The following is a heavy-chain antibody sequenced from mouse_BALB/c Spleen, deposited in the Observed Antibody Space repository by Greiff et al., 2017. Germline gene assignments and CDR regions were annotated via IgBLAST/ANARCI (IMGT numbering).Heavy chain of an antibody. Sequence: EVQLQQSGAELVKPGASVKLSCTASGFNIKDTYMHWVKQRPEQGLEWIGRIEPANGITKYDPKFQGKATITADTTSITAYLQLSSLTSEDTAVYYCATLSTMITTRGFDYWGQGTTLTVSS. J-gene: IGHJ2*01. CDR3: ATLSTMITTRGFDY. CDR2: IEPANGIT. D-gene: IGHD2-4*01. V-gene: IGHV14-3*02. CDR1: GFNIKDTY.